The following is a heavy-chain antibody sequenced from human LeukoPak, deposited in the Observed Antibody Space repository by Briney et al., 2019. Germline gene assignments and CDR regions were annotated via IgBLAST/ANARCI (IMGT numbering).Heavy chain of an antibody. Sequence: GGSLRLSCAASGSTFSSYSMNWVRQAPGKGLEWVSSISSSSYIYYADSVKGRFTISRDNAKNSLYLQMNSLRAEDTAVYYCARDGGDDSSGYYYEDYWGQGTLVTVSS. CDR2: ISSSSYI. V-gene: IGHV3-21*01. CDR3: ARDGGDDSSGYYYEDY. CDR1: GSTFSSYS. D-gene: IGHD3-22*01. J-gene: IGHJ4*02.